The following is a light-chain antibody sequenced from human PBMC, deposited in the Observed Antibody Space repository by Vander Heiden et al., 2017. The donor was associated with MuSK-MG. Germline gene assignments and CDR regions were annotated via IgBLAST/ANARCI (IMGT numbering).Light chain of an antibody. CDR3: QQSDSTPLT. CDR2: AAS. Sequence: DIQMTQSPSSLSASVGDRVTITCRASQSINRNLNWYQQKPGKAPKVLIYAASSLRSGVPSRFSGSGSGTDFTLTISRLQPEDYATYYCQQSDSTPLTFGGGTKVXIK. CDR1: QSINRN. J-gene: IGKJ4*01. V-gene: IGKV1-39*01.